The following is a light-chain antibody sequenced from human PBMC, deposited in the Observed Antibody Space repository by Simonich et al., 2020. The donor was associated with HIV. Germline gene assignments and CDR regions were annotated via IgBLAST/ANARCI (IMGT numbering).Light chain of an antibody. V-gene: IGLV2-14*01. Sequence: QSALTQPASVSGSPGQSITISCTGTSSDVGGYNYVSWYQQHPGKAPKLMIYDVNKRPSGVSNRFFGSKFGNTASLTISGLQAEDEADYYCCSYAGSSTVVFGGGTKLTVL. J-gene: IGLJ2*01. CDR3: CSYAGSSTVV. CDR2: DVN. CDR1: SSDVGGYNY.